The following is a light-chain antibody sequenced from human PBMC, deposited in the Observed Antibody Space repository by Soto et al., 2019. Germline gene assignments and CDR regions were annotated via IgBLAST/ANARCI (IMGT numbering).Light chain of an antibody. CDR2: GNN. V-gene: IGLV1-44*01. CDR3: ATWDDSLDVHV. J-gene: IGLJ1*01. CDR1: SSNIGINT. Sequence: QSVLTQPPSASGTRGLTITISCSGGSSNIGINTVSWYEHLPGTAPRLLIYGNNQRPSGVPDRFSGSKSGTSASLAISGLQSEDEAHYYCATWDDSLDVHVFGTGTKLTVL.